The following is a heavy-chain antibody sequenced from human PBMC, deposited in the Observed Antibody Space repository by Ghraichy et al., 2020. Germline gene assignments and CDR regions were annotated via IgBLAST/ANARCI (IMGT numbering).Heavy chain of an antibody. CDR3: ARARPDIAVVPAAMGRRRTIPAPGPGDYFDY. CDR2: ISYDGSNK. V-gene: IGHV3-30-3*01. Sequence: GESLNISCAASGFTFTSYAMHWVRQAPGKGLEWVAVISYDGSNKYYADSVKGRFTFSRDNSQNTLYLQMNSLRAEDTAVYYCARARPDIAVVPAAMGRRRTIPAPGPGDYFDYWGQGTLVTVSS. J-gene: IGHJ4*02. CDR1: GFTFTSYA. D-gene: IGHD2-2*01.